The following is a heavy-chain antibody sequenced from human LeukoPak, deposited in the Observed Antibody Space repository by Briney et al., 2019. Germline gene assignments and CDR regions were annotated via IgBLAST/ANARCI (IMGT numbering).Heavy chain of an antibody. CDR3: ARVGRSSGYLYYYYYMDV. V-gene: IGHV3-7*01. D-gene: IGHD3-22*01. J-gene: IGHJ6*03. CDR2: IKKDGSEK. Sequence: GGSLRLSCAASGFTFSSYWMSWVRQAPGKGLEWVANIKKDGSEKYYVDSVKGRFTISRDNAKNSLYLQMNSLRAEDTAVYYCARVGRSSGYLYYYYYMDVWGKGTTVTVSS. CDR1: GFTFSSYW.